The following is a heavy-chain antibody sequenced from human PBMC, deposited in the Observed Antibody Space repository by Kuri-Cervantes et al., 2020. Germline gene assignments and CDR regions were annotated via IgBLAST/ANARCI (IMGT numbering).Heavy chain of an antibody. CDR3: VRHTYIQMCYFQT. V-gene: IGHV4-59*05. D-gene: IGHD5-18*01. CDR2: VLYRGNT. J-gene: IGHJ1*01. Sequence: SETLSLTCNVSGVSVSKYYWSWIRQSAGKGLEWVASVLYRGNTYYSPSLKRRVTISVDASNNQFSLRLNSVTAADTAIYYCVRHTYIQMCYFQTWGQGTLVTVSS. CDR1: GVSVSKYY.